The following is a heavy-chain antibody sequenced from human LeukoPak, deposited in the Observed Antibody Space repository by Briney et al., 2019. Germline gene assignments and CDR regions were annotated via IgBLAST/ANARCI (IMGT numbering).Heavy chain of an antibody. J-gene: IGHJ5*01. Sequence: GRSLRLSCAASGFTFSDYGIHWVRQAPGKGLEWVAVIWYDGTNKYYGGSVKGRFTISRDNSKNTLYLQMNSLRAEDTAVYYCAKDRGSYSTTADSWGQGTLVTVSS. D-gene: IGHD1-26*01. V-gene: IGHV3-33*06. CDR2: IWYDGTNK. CDR1: GFTFSDYG. CDR3: AKDRGSYSTTADS.